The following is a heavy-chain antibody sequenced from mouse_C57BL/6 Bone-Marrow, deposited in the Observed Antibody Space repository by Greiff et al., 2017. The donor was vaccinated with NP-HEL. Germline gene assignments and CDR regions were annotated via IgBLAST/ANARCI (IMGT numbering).Heavy chain of an antibody. V-gene: IGHV1-81*01. J-gene: IGHJ2*01. CDR3: ARRGNYNY. CDR1: GYTFTSYG. CDR2: IYPRSGNT. Sequence: QVQLKQSGAELARPGASVKLSCKASGYTFTSYGISWVKQRTGQGLEWIGEIYPRSGNTYYSEKFKGKATLTADKSSSTAYMELRSLTSEDSAVYFCARRGNYNYWGQGTTLTVSS. D-gene: IGHD2-1*01.